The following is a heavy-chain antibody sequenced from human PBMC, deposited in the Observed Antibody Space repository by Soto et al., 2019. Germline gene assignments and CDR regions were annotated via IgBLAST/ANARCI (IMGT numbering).Heavy chain of an antibody. CDR3: AREIVAYCGGDCSNPYYFDY. Sequence: SLTCAISGDIVSSTSAAWNWIRQSPSRGLEWRGRTYYRSKWYNDYAVSVKSRITINPDTSKNQFSLQLNSVTPEDTAVYYCAREIVAYCGGDCSNPYYFDYWGQGTLVTVSS. CDR1: GDIVSSTSAA. V-gene: IGHV6-1*01. CDR2: TYYRSKWYN. D-gene: IGHD2-21*02. J-gene: IGHJ4*02.